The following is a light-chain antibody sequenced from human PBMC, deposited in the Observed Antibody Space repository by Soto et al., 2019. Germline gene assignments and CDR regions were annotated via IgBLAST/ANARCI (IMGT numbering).Light chain of an antibody. CDR1: QSISSY. CDR3: QQSYSTPYT. V-gene: IGKV1-39*01. Sequence: DIQMTQSPSSLSASVGDRVTITCRASQSISSYLNWYQQKPGKAPKLLIYAASSLQSGGPSRFSGSGSGTDCTLTISSLQPEDFGTYYCQQSYSTPYTFGQGTKVDIK. CDR2: AAS. J-gene: IGKJ2*01.